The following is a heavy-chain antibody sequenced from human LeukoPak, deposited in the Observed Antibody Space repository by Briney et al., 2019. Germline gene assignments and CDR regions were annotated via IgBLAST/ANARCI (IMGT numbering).Heavy chain of an antibody. V-gene: IGHV1-46*01. CDR2: INPSGGST. CDR1: GYTFTSYY. CDR3: AREPIIAARQVVGLGY. D-gene: IGHD6-6*01. J-gene: IGHJ4*02. Sequence: ASVKVSCKASGYTFTSYYMHWVRQAPGQGLEWMGLINPSGGSTSYAQKFQGRVTMTRDTSTSTVYMELSSLRSEDTAVYYCAREPIIAARQVVGLGYWGQGTLVTVSS.